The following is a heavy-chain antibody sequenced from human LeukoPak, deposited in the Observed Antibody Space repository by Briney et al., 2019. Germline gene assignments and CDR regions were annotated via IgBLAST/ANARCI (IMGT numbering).Heavy chain of an antibody. CDR2: IYTSGNT. CDR1: GGSISVYY. CDR3: ARHDYGGYAEYFQH. V-gene: IGHV4-4*08. D-gene: IGHD4-23*01. J-gene: IGHJ1*01. Sequence: SETLSLTCTVSGGSISVYYWSWIRQPAGKGLEWIGHIYTSGNTNYNPSLKSRVTISVDTSKNQFSLKLSSVTAADTAVYYCARHDYGGYAEYFQHWGQGTLVTVSS.